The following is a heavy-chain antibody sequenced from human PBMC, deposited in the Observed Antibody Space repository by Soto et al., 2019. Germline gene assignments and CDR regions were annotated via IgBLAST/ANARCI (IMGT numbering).Heavy chain of an antibody. Sequence: QVQLVQSGAEVKKPVYSVKVSCKASGGTFSSYAISWVRQAPGQGLEWMGGIIPIFGTANYAQKFQGRVTITADESTSTAYMQLSSLRSEDTAVYYCARVPALRTNWFDPWGQGTLVTVSS. CDR2: IIPIFGTA. CDR3: ARVPALRTNWFDP. V-gene: IGHV1-69*01. J-gene: IGHJ5*02. CDR1: GGTFSSYA. D-gene: IGHD2-2*01.